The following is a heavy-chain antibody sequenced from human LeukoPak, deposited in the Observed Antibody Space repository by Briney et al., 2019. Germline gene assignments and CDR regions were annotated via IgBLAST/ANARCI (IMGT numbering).Heavy chain of an antibody. D-gene: IGHD6-19*01. CDR2: ISSSGSTI. CDR3: ARDQLYSSGSGFYYYYGMDV. CDR1: GGSISSSNW. Sequence: GTLSLTCAVSGGSISSSNWWSWVRQAPGKGLEWVSYISSSGSTIYYADSVKGRFTISRDNAKNSLYLQMNSLRAEDTAVYYCARDQLYSSGSGFYYYYGMDVWGQGTTVTVSS. J-gene: IGHJ6*02. V-gene: IGHV3-11*01.